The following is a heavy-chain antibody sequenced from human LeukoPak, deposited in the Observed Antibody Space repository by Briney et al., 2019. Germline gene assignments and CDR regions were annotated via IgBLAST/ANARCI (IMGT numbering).Heavy chain of an antibody. D-gene: IGHD3-10*01. V-gene: IGHV4-59*12. CDR2: IYYSGST. CDR1: GGSISSYY. J-gene: IGHJ5*02. Sequence: SETLSLTCTVSGGSISSYYWSWIRQPPGKGLEWIGYIYYSGSTNYNPSLKSRVTISVDTSKNQFSLKLSSVTAADTAVYYCARGKRLWFGELLSWFDPWGQGTLVTVSS. CDR3: ARGKRLWFGELLSWFDP.